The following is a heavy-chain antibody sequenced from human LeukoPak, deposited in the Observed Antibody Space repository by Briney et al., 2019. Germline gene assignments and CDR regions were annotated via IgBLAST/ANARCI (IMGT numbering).Heavy chain of an antibody. CDR2: IYYSGST. V-gene: IGHV4-39*02. J-gene: IGHJ4*02. CDR3: ARLGYCSSASCGPLDY. D-gene: IGHD2-2*01. Sequence: AGGSLRLSCAASGFTFSSYAMSWVRQPPGKGLEWIGNIYYSGSTYYNPSLKSRVTISVDTSKNHFSLKLNSVTAADTALYYCARLGYCSSASCGPLDYWGQGTLVTVSS. CDR1: GFTFSSYA.